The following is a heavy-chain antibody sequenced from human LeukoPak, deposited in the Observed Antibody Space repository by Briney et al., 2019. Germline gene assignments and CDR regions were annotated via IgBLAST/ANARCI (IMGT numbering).Heavy chain of an antibody. CDR2: IIPILGIA. V-gene: IGHV1-69*04. D-gene: IGHD3-22*01. Sequence: ASVKVSCKASGYTFTGYYMHWVRQAPGQGLEWMGRIIPILGIANYAQKFQGRVTITADKSTSTAYMELSSLRSEDTAVYYCARELLAYYYDSSGQYWGQGTLVTVSS. CDR3: ARELLAYYYDSSGQY. CDR1: GYTFTGYY. J-gene: IGHJ4*02.